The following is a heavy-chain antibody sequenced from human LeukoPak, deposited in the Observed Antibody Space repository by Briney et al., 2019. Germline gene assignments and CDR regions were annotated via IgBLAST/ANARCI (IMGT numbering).Heavy chain of an antibody. J-gene: IGHJ6*03. CDR2: TYYRSKWYN. D-gene: IGHD5-12*01. Sequence: SQTLSLTCAISGDSVSSNSAARNWIRQSPSRGLEWLGRTYYRSKWYNDYAVSVKSRTTINPDTSKNQFSLKLSSVTAADTAVYYCAREYPGYRDYYLYYMDVWGKGTTVTVSS. CDR1: GDSVSSNSAA. CDR3: AREYPGYRDYYLYYMDV. V-gene: IGHV6-1*01.